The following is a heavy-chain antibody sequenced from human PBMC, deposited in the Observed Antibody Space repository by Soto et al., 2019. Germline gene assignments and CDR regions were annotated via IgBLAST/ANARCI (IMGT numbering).Heavy chain of an antibody. CDR3: ARVERGTATTVVDAFDI. Sequence: QVQLQQWGAGLLKPSETLSLTCAVYGGFVSSGSYYWSWIRQPPGKGLEWIGEMSHSGGTHFNPSLKSRVTIWVDTSKNQFSLKMSSVTAADTALYYCARVERGTATTVVDAFDIWGPGTMVTVSS. CDR2: MSHSGGT. J-gene: IGHJ3*02. V-gene: IGHV4-34*01. CDR1: GGFVSSGSYY. D-gene: IGHD1-1*01.